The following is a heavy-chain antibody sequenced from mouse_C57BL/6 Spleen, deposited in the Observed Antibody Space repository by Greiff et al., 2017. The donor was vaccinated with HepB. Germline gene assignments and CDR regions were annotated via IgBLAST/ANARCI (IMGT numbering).Heavy chain of an antibody. CDR2: ISYDGSN. D-gene: IGHD2-1*01. Sequence: EVQLQESGPGLVKPSQSLSLTCSVTGYSITSGYYWNWIRQFPGNKLEWMGYISYDGSNNYNPSLKNRIPITRDTYKNQFFLKLNSVTTEDTATYYCAREDGNSFDVWGTGTTVIVSS. J-gene: IGHJ1*03. CDR1: GYSITSGYY. CDR3: AREDGNSFDV. V-gene: IGHV3-6*01.